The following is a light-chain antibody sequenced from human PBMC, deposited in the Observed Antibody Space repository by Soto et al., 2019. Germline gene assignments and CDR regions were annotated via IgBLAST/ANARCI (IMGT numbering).Light chain of an antibody. Sequence: EIVLTQSPCTLSLSPGERATLSCRASQSVRINYLAWYQQKPGQAPRLLFYGASSRATGIPDRFSGSGSGTEFTLTISRLEPEDFAVYYCQQYGGSPRTFGQGTKVEIK. CDR2: GAS. V-gene: IGKV3-20*01. CDR3: QQYGGSPRT. CDR1: QSVRINY. J-gene: IGKJ1*01.